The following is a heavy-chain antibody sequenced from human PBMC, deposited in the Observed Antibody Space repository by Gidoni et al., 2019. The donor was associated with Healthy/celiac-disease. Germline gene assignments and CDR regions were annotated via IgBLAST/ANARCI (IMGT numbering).Heavy chain of an antibody. J-gene: IGHJ6*02. CDR3: ASGSVTTRSYYYYGMDV. D-gene: IGHD4-17*01. V-gene: IGHV4-59*01. CDR1: GRSISSYY. CDR2: IYSSGST. Sequence: QVQLQESGPGLVKPSETLSLTCTVSGRSISSYYWSWIRQPPGKGLEWIGYIYSSGSTNYNPSLKSRVTISVDTSKNQFSLKLSSVTAADTAVYYCASGSVTTRSYYYYGMDVWGQGTTVTVSS.